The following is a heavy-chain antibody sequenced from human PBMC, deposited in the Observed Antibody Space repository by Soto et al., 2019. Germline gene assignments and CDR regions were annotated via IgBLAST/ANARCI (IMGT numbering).Heavy chain of an antibody. CDR1: GGSFSGYC. CDR2: INHSGRT. D-gene: IGHD3-3*01. Sequence: SGTLSLTCAVYGGSFSGYCWSWIRQPPGKGLEWIGEINHSGRTNYNPSRKSRVTISVDTSKSQFSLKLSSVTAADTAVYYCARGRKYYDFWSGYSHPRYYFNYWGQGTLVTVSS. J-gene: IGHJ4*02. V-gene: IGHV4-34*01. CDR3: ARGRKYYDFWSGYSHPRYYFNY.